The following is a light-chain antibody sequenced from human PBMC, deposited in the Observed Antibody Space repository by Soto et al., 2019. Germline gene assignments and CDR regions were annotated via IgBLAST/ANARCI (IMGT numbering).Light chain of an antibody. CDR2: KAS. J-gene: IGKJ2*01. CDR1: QSISSW. V-gene: IGKV1-5*03. CDR3: QQTYSTPHT. Sequence: DIQMTQSPSTLSASVGDRVTITCRASQSISSWLAWYQQKPGKAPKLLIYKASSLESGVPSRFNGSGSGTEFTLTISSLQPDDFATYYCQQTYSTPHTFGQGTKVEIK.